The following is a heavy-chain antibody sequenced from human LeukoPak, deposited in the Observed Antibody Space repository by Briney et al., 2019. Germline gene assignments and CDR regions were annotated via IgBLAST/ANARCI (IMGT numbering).Heavy chain of an antibody. Sequence: SETLSLTCTVSGGSIRSYYWSWSRQPPGKGLEWIGFIYYSGDTYYNPSLKSRVTISVDTSKSQFSLKLSSVTAADTAVYYCARARPGNDGGNFDYWGQGTLVTVSS. CDR3: ARARPGNDGGNFDY. CDR2: IYYSGDT. J-gene: IGHJ4*02. D-gene: IGHD1-1*01. V-gene: IGHV4-59*01. CDR1: GGSIRSYY.